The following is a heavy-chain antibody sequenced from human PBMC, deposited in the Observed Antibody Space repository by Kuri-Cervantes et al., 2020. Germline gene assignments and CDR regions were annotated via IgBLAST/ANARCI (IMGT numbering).Heavy chain of an antibody. J-gene: IGHJ4*02. CDR2: IYYSGST. D-gene: IGHD3-16*01. CDR1: GGSISSGGYY. V-gene: IGHV4-61*08. CDR3: AREMTFGEPPDY. Sequence: GSLRLSCTVSGGSISSGGYYWSWIRQPPGKGLEWIGYIYYSGSTSYNPSLKSRVTISVDTSKNQFSLKLSSVTAADAAVYYCAREMTFGEPPDYWGQGTLVTVSS.